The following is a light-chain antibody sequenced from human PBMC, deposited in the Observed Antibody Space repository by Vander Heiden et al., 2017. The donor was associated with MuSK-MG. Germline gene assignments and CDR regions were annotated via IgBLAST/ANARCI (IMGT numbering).Light chain of an antibody. Sequence: DIKMTQPPSSLSACEGDRVIIAGRASQSIRSYLNWYQQKPGKAPKFLIHGASSLPSGVPSRFSGSGAGTDFTLTISSLQPEDFGTYFCQQSYSTPRTFGQGTRLEIK. J-gene: IGKJ5*01. CDR2: GAS. V-gene: IGKV1-39*01. CDR3: QQSYSTPRT. CDR1: QSIRSY.